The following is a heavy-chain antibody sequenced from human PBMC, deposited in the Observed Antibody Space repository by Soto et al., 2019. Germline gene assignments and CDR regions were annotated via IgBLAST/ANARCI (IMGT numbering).Heavy chain of an antibody. J-gene: IGHJ6*02. V-gene: IGHV5-51*01. D-gene: IGHD2-2*01. CDR2: IYPGDSDT. CDR1: GYSFTSYW. CDR3: ARRVGYCSSTSCYPYYYYGMDV. Sequence: GESLKISCKGSGYSFTSYWIGWVRQMPGKGLEWMGIIYPGDSDTRYSPSFQGQVTISADKFISTAYLQWSSLKASDTAMYYCARRVGYCSSTSCYPYYYYGMDVWGQGTTVTVSS.